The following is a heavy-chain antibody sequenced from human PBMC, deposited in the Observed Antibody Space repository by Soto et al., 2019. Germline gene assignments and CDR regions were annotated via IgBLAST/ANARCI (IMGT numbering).Heavy chain of an antibody. J-gene: IGHJ6*02. CDR3: ARVGTSYARRGLDV. V-gene: IGHV4-31*03. D-gene: IGHD7-27*01. Sequence: KPSETLSLTCNVSGGSISSGGYYWCWIRQHPGKGLEWIGYIYYSGSTYYNPSLKSRVTISIDTSKNQFSLKLSSVTAADTAVYYCARVGTSYARRGLDVWGQGTTVTVSS. CDR1: GGSISSGGYY. CDR2: IYYSGST.